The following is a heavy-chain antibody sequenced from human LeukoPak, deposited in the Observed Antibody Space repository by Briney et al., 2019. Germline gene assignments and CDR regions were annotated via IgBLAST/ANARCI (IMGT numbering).Heavy chain of an antibody. CDR2: ISYDGSNK. Sequence: GGSLRLSCAASGFTFSSYDMHWVRQAPGKGLEWAAVISYDGSNKYYADSVKGRFTISRDNSKNTLYLQMNSLRAEDTAVYYCARDGRGVAQGTYYYYMDVWGKGTTVTVSS. D-gene: IGHD2-15*01. J-gene: IGHJ6*03. CDR3: ARDGRGVAQGTYYYYMDV. CDR1: GFTFSSYD. V-gene: IGHV3-30-3*01.